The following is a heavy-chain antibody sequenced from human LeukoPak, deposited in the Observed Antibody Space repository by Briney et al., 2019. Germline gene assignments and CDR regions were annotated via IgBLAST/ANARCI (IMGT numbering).Heavy chain of an antibody. V-gene: IGHV1-2*02. Sequence: ASVKVSCRASGYTFTGYYMHWVRQAPGQGLEWMGWINPNSGGTNYAQKFQGRVTMTRDTSISTAYMELSRLRSDDTAVYYCARARLPRAYDAFDIWGQGTMVTVSS. D-gene: IGHD6-25*01. CDR2: INPNSGGT. CDR1: GYTFTGYY. J-gene: IGHJ3*02. CDR3: ARARLPRAYDAFDI.